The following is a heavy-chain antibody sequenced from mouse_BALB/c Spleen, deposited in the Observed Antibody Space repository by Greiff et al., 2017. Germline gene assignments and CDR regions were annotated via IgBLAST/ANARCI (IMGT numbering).Heavy chain of an antibody. Sequence: QVQLQQSGPELVKPGASVRISCKASGYTFTSYYIHWVKQRPGQGLEWIGWIYPGNVNTKYNEKFKGKATLTADKSSSTAYMQLSSLTSEDSAVYFCARLRDDYAFDYWGQGTTLTVSS. CDR2: IYPGNVNT. V-gene: IGHV1S56*01. D-gene: IGHD2-4*01. CDR1: GYTFTSYY. J-gene: IGHJ2*01. CDR3: ARLRDDYAFDY.